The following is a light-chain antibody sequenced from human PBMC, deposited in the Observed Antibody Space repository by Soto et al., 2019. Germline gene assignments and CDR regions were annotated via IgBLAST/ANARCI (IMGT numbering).Light chain of an antibody. CDR1: QSISTH. CDR2: AAS. V-gene: IGKV1-39*01. Sequence: DIQMTQSPSSLSASVGDRVSITCRASQSISTHLSWYQQKPGKAPRLLIYAASSLQSGVPSRFSGSGSGTTFTLTITDLQPEDVATYYCQQSRTTAYTFAQGTK. CDR3: QQSRTTAYT. J-gene: IGKJ2*01.